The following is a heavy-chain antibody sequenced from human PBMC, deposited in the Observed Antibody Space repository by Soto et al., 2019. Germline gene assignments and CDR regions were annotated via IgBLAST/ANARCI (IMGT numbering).Heavy chain of an antibody. CDR3: ARRRRDMTNNWFDP. Sequence: QVQLVQSGAEVKKPGASVKVSCKASGYTFSDYAISWVRRAPGHGLEWMGWISVNNGNTNYAQNLQGRVTMTTDTSTNTAYMELRGLRSDDTAVYYCARRRRDMTNNWFDPWGQGTLVTVSS. J-gene: IGHJ5*02. D-gene: IGHD2-15*01. V-gene: IGHV1-18*01. CDR1: GYTFSDYA. CDR2: ISVNNGNT.